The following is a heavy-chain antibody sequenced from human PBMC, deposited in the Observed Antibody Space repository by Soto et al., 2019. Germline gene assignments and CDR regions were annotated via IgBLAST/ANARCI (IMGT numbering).Heavy chain of an antibody. V-gene: IGHV1-69*01. J-gene: IGHJ5*02. CDR1: GGTFTYYG. Sequence: QVQLVQSGAEVKRPGSSVKLSCKASGGTFTYYGISWVRQAPGQGLEWMGGIIPIIGPATYAQKFQGRLTITADQSTSTAYMELSSLGSEDTALYYCARDLGTTIAGPPRRETYGRLDPWGQGTLVTVSS. CDR2: IIPIIGPA. D-gene: IGHD3-22*01. CDR3: ARDLGTTIAGPPRRETYGRLDP.